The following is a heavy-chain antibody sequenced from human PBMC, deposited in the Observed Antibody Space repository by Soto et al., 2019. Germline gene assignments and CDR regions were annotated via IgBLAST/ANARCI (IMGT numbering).Heavy chain of an antibody. CDR2: IYYSGST. D-gene: IGHD4-17*01. V-gene: IGHV4-39*01. CDR3: ARRGGFMVTTFHDTTREGWFDP. CDR1: GGSISSSSYY. Sequence: QLQLQESGPGLVKPSETLSLTCTVSGGSISSSSYYWGWIRQPPGKGLEWIGSIYYSGSTYYNPSLKSRVTISVDTSKNQFSLKLSSVTAADTAVYYCARRGGFMVTTFHDTTREGWFDPWGQGTLVTVSS. J-gene: IGHJ5*02.